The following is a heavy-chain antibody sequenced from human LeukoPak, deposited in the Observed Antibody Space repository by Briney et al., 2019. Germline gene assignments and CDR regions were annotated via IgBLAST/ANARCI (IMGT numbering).Heavy chain of an antibody. CDR1: GSTFSSYA. J-gene: IGHJ4*02. CDR2: ISGSGGST. CDR3: ARSRVANDSSGYYFKLDY. D-gene: IGHD3-22*01. Sequence: GGSLRLSCAASGSTFSSYAMTWVRQAPGKGLEWVSAISGSGGSTYYADSVKGRFTISRDNSKYTLFLQMNSLRAEDTAVYYCARSRVANDSSGYYFKLDYWGQGTLVTVSS. V-gene: IGHV3-23*01.